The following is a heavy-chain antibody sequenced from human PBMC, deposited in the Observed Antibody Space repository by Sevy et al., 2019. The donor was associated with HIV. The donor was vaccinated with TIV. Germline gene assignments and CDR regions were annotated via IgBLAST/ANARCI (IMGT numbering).Heavy chain of an antibody. V-gene: IGHV1-2*02. CDR2: INPNSGGT. CDR3: ARGSSGWYGGTRDFDY. J-gene: IGHJ4*02. D-gene: IGHD6-19*01. CDR1: GYTFTGYY. Sequence: ASVKVSCKASGYTFTGYYMHWVRQAPGQGLEWMGWINPNSGGTNYAQTFQGRVTMTRDTSISTAYMELSRLRSDDTAVYYCARGSSGWYGGTRDFDYWGQGTLVTVSS.